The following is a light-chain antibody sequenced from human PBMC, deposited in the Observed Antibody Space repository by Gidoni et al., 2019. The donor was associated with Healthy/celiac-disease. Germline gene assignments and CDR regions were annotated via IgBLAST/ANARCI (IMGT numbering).Light chain of an antibody. CDR1: QSISSY. Sequence: DIQMNQSPSSLSASVGDRVTITCRASQSISSYLNWYQQKPGKAPKLLIYAASSLKSGVPSRFSGSGSGTDFTLTISSLQPEDFATYYCQQSYSTPLAFGQXTRLEIK. J-gene: IGKJ5*01. V-gene: IGKV1-39*01. CDR2: AAS. CDR3: QQSYSTPLA.